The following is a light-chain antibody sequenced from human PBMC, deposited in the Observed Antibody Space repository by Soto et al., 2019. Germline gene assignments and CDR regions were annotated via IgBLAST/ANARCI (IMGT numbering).Light chain of an antibody. CDR3: QQSHSTPTYT. J-gene: IGKJ2*01. V-gene: IGKV1-39*01. CDR2: AAS. CDR1: QSISSY. Sequence: DIQMTQSPSSLSASVGDRVTITCRASQSISSYLNWYQQKPGKAPKLLIYAASSLQSGVPSRFSGSRSGTDFTLTIRSLQPEDFATYYCQQSHSTPTYTFGQGTKLDIK.